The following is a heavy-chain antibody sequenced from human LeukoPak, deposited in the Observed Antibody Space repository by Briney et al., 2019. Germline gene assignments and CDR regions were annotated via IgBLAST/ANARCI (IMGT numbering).Heavy chain of an antibody. D-gene: IGHD5-12*01. CDR3: ARVKDIVATMGNSWLFDP. CDR2: IYYSGST. CDR1: GGFISSYY. J-gene: IGHJ5*02. Sequence: SETLSLTCTVSGGFISSYYWSWIRQPPGKGLEWIGYIYYSGSTSYNPSLKSRVTISVDTSKNQFSLKLSSVTAADTAVYYCARVKDIVATMGNSWLFDPWGQGTLVTVSS. V-gene: IGHV4-59*01.